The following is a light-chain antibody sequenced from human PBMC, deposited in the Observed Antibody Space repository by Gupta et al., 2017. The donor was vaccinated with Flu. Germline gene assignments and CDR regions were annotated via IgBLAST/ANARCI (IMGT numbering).Light chain of an antibody. CDR1: SSDIGTCY. CDR2: RSD. V-gene: IGLV1-47*01. Sequence: QAVLTQPPSVSGAPGESVTISCSGSSSDIGTCYVYWYQQVPGAAPKLLLYRSDRRPSGVPDRFFGSKSGTSASLTISGLRSEDEADYYCAAWDATLSGRVFGGGTKLTVL. J-gene: IGLJ3*02. CDR3: AAWDATLSGRV.